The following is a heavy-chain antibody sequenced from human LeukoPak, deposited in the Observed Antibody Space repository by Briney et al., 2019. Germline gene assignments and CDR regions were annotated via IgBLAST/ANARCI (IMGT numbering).Heavy chain of an antibody. J-gene: IGHJ4*02. V-gene: IGHV3-74*01. CDR3: ARGWEQGTFDY. Sequence: GGSLRLSCSGSGLTFSSYWMQWVRQAPGKGLVWVSRINSDGTTTSYADSVKGRFTISRDNAKNTLYLQMNSLRAEDTAVYYCARGWEQGTFDYWGQGTLVTVSS. D-gene: IGHD1-26*01. CDR1: GLTFSSYW. CDR2: INSDGTTT.